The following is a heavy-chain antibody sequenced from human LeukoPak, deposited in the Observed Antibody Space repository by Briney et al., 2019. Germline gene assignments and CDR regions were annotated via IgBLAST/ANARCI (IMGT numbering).Heavy chain of an antibody. CDR1: GFTFSSYW. J-gene: IGHJ5*02. V-gene: IGHV3-74*01. Sequence: GGSLRLSCAASGFTFSSYWMHWVRQAPGKGLVWVSRINSDGSTTNYADSVKGRFTISRDNAENTLYLQMNSLRVEDTAVYYCTRRVSATRWFDPWGQGTLVAVSS. CDR2: INSDGSTT. D-gene: IGHD2-15*01. CDR3: TRRVSATRWFDP.